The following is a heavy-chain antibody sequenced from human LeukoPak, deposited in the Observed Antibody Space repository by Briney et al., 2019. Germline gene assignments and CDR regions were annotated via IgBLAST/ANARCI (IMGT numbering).Heavy chain of an antibody. Sequence: SQTLSLTCTVSGGSISSGGYYWSWIRQPPGKGLEWIGYIYHSGSTYYNPSLKSRVTISVDRSKNQFSLKLSSVTAADTAVYYCARRRIAAAGIRSYNWFDPWGQGTLVTVSS. J-gene: IGHJ5*02. CDR3: ARRRIAAAGIRSYNWFDP. CDR1: GGSISSGGYY. V-gene: IGHV4-30-2*01. D-gene: IGHD6-13*01. CDR2: IYHSGST.